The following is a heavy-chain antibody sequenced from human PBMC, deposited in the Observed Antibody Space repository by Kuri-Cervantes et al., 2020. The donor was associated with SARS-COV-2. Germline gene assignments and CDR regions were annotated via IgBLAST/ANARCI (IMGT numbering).Heavy chain of an antibody. J-gene: IGHJ6*03. CDR1: GGSFSDNH. CDR2: INYSGTT. Sequence: ESLKISCAVYGGSFSDNHWTWVRQPPGKGLEWIGEINYSGTTNYNPSLKSRVTMSVDTSNNQFSLNLTSVTAADTAVYYCARLRRHNNAWFVTGYYMDVWGKGTTVTVSS. D-gene: IGHD3-10*01. CDR3: ARLRRHNNAWFVTGYYMDV. V-gene: IGHV4-34*01.